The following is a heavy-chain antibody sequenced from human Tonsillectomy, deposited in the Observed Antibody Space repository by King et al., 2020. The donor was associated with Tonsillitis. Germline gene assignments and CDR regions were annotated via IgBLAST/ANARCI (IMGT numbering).Heavy chain of an antibody. CDR3: ASACSGGVCYTNDAFDI. CDR2: IYYSGST. V-gene: IGHV4-39*01. CDR1: GGSISSSSYY. D-gene: IGHD2-8*02. J-gene: IGHJ3*02. Sequence: QLQESGPGLVKPSETLSLTCTVSGGSISSSSYYWDWVRQPPGKGLEWIGGIYYSGSTYYNPSLKSRVTISVDTSKNQFSLNMSSVTADDTAVYYCASACSGGVCYTNDAFDIWGQGTMVTVSS.